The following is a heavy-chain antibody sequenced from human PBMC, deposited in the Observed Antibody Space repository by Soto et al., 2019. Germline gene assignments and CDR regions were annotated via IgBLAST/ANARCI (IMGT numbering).Heavy chain of an antibody. CDR1: GGSVSSSTYY. V-gene: IGHV4-39*01. D-gene: IGHD5-12*01. Sequence: QLQLQESGPGLVKPSETLSLTCTVSGGSVSSSTYYWAWIRQPPGKGLDWIGSVYYNGNTYYGPSLKGRVTLSIDTSKNQFSLRLSSVTAADTALYFCARHPNSGWLGYWGQGILVTVSS. CDR2: VYYNGNT. CDR3: ARHPNSGWLGY. J-gene: IGHJ4*02.